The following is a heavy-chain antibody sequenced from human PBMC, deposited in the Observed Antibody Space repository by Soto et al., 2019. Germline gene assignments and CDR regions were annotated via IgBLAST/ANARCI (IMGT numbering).Heavy chain of an antibody. D-gene: IGHD6-13*01. J-gene: IGHJ4*02. V-gene: IGHV3-11*01. CDR2: IDSGDGTT. Sequence: GGSLRLSCTGSGFDFGDYYMSWIRQAPGKGLEWVSYIDSGDGTTYYTDSVKGRFTISRDNAKKTVYLQMSSLRVEDTALYYCVWPYYSSSWFPFDRWGQGTLVTVPQ. CDR1: GFDFGDYY. CDR3: VWPYYSSSWFPFDR.